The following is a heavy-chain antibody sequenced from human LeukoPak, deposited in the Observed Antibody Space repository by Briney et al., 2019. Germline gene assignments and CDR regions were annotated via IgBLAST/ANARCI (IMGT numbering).Heavy chain of an antibody. CDR1: GFTFSSYA. D-gene: IGHD3-22*01. J-gene: IGHJ4*02. Sequence: QPGRSLRLSCAASGFTFSSYAMHWVRQAPGKGLEWVAVISYDGSNKYHADSVKGRFTISRDNSKNTLYLQMNSLRAEDTAVYYCARPGSGYYPSSYFDYWGQGTLVTVSS. V-gene: IGHV3-30-3*01. CDR2: ISYDGSNK. CDR3: ARPGSGYYPSSYFDY.